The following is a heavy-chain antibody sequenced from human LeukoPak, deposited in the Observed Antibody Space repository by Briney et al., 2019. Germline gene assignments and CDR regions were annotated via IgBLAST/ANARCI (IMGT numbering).Heavy chain of an antibody. CDR2: INEGGSTK. V-gene: IGHV3-7*03. CDR3: ASFVSGWYNNY. D-gene: IGHD6-19*01. CDR1: EFTFSSSW. J-gene: IGHJ4*02. Sequence: GGSLRLSCTASEFTFSSSWMTWVRQAPGKGLAWLANINEGGSTKNYVDSVKGRFSISRDNAKKSLYLQMNSLRAEDTAVYYCASFVSGWYNNYWGQGTLATVSS.